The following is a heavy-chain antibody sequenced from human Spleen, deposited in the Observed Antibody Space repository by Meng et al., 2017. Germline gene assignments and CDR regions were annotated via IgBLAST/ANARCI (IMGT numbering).Heavy chain of an antibody. Sequence: GESLKISCAASGFTFSTYWMAWARQAPGKGLEWVANINQDGRARSYVDSVKDRFTISRDNARNSLSLQMNSLRAEDAAVYYCVRDIDYWGQGTLVTSPQ. CDR1: GFTFSTYW. CDR3: VRDIDY. J-gene: IGHJ4*02. CDR2: INQDGRAR. V-gene: IGHV3-7*01.